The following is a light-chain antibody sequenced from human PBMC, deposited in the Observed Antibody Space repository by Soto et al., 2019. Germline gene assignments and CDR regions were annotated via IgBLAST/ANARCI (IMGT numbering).Light chain of an antibody. J-gene: IGKJ1*01. CDR2: GTS. CDR3: QQYGTTPWT. CDR1: QSVSSSY. Sequence: TQSPDTLSLSPGERATLSCRASQSVSSSYLAWYQHKPGQAPRLLISGTSSRATGIPDRFSGSGAGTDFTLTISRLEPEDFAVYYCQQYGTTPWTFGQGTKVDNK. V-gene: IGKV3-20*01.